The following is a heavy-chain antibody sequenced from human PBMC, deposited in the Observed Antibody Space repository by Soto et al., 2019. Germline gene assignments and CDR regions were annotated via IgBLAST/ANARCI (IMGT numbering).Heavy chain of an antibody. CDR1: GYTFTKYT. CDR3: ARGIATGQLDP. V-gene: IGHV1-3*01. J-gene: IGHJ5*02. Sequence: ASVKVSCKASGYTFTKYTMNWVRQAPGQRLEWMGWINPDNGNTKSSQKFQDRVIITRDTSASTAYMDLSSLRSEDTAVYYCARGIATGQLDPWGQGTLVTVSS. CDR2: INPDNGNT. D-gene: IGHD2-15*01.